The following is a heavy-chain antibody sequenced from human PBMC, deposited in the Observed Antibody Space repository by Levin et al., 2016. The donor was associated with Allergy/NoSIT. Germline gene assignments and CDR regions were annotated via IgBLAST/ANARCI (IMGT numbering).Heavy chain of an antibody. D-gene: IGHD1-1*01. V-gene: IGHV3-7*01. CDR1: GFNFGSYW. CDR3: ARDGAPTGTYGFEI. Sequence: GGSLRLSCAASGFNFGSYWMTWVRQAPGKGLEWVANIKEDGRAQFYLDSVNGRFTVSRDDSKNTMFLQMDSLRSDDTGLYFCARDGAPTGTYGFEIWGQGTMVTVSS. J-gene: IGHJ3*02. CDR2: IKEDGRAQ.